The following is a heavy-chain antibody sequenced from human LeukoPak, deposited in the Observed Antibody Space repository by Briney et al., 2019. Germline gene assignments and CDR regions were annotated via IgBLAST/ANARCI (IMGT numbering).Heavy chain of an antibody. CDR2: INHSGST. V-gene: IGHV4-34*01. J-gene: IGHJ5*02. D-gene: IGHD6-13*01. CDR1: GGSFSGYY. CDR3: AKGRHSQRRRVAAVGPFDP. Sequence: SETLSFTCAVYGGSFSGYYWSWIRQPPGKGLEWIGEINHSGSTDYNPSLKSRATISVDTSKNQFSLKLSSVTAADTAVYYCAKGRHSQRRRVAAVGPFDPWGQGTLVTVSS.